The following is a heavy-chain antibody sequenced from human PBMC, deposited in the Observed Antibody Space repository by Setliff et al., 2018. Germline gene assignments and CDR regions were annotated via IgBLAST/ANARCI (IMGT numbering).Heavy chain of an antibody. Sequence: GGSLRLSCAASGFTFSSYSMNWVRQAPGKGLEWVSSISSSSSYIYYADSVKGRFTISEDTSKNQFSLKLSSVTAADTAVYYCARKGISALSGAFDMWGQGTMVTVSS. CDR3: ARKGISALSGAFDM. V-gene: IGHV3-21*04. D-gene: IGHD1-26*01. J-gene: IGHJ3*02. CDR2: ISSSSSYI. CDR1: GFTFSSYS.